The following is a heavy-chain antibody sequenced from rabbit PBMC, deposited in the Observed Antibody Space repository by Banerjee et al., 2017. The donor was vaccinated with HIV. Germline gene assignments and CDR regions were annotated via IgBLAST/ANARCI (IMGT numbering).Heavy chain of an antibody. V-gene: IGHV1S45*01. CDR2: IYANTGGST. CDR1: GFSFSGNNW. Sequence: QEQLVESGGGLVQPEGSLTLTCTASGFSFSGNNWISWVRQAPGKGLEWIAFIYANTGGSTYYASWAKGRFTISKTSSTTVTLQMTNLTAADTATYFCARGGLWGQGTLVTVS. J-gene: IGHJ3*01. CDR3: ARGGL.